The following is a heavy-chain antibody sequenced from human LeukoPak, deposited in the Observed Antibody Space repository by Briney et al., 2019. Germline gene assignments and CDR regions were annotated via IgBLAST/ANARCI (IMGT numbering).Heavy chain of an antibody. CDR1: GDSVSSKSV. V-gene: IGHV6-1*01. Sequence: SQTLSLTCGISGDSVSSKSVWNWIRQSPSRGLEWLGRVYYRSKWSKNYAVSVKSRITINPDTSTNQFSLQLSSVTAEDTAVYYCARGDQDFDSWGQGTLVTVSS. J-gene: IGHJ4*02. D-gene: IGHD5-24*01. CDR2: VYYRSKWSK. CDR3: ARGDQDFDS.